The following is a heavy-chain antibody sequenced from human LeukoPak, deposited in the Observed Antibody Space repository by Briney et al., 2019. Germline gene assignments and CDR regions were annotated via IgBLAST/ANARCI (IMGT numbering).Heavy chain of an antibody. V-gene: IGHV3-23*01. CDR3: AKDQYPYYYDSSGYPTGGY. CDR2: ISGSGGST. D-gene: IGHD3-22*01. CDR1: GFTFSSYR. Sequence: GGSLRLSCAASGFTFSSYRMNWVRQAPGKGLEWVSAISGSGGSTYYADSVKGRFTISRDNSKNTLYLQMNSLRAEDTAVYYCAKDQYPYYYDSSGYPTGGYWGQGTLVTVSS. J-gene: IGHJ4*02.